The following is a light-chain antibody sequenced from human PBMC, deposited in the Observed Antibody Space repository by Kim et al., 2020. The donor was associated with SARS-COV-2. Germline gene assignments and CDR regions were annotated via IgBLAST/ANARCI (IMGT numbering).Light chain of an antibody. CDR1: QSISSY. CDR2: GAS. CDR3: QHYNNWPLT. Sequence: EIVMTQSPGTLSVSPGERATLSCRASQSISSYLAWYQQKPGQAPRLLIYGASTRATGIPARFSGSGSGTDFTLIISNLQSEDFAVYYCQHYNNWPLTFGGGTKVDIK. V-gene: IGKV3-15*01. J-gene: IGKJ4*01.